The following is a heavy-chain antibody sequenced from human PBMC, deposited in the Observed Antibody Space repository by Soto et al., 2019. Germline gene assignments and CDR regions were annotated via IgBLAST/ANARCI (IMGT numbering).Heavy chain of an antibody. CDR3: ARGGRLPLMKQYYFDY. Sequence: VGLLRLSCAASEFNFSSYSMHCVRQAPWKGLEWVSSISSSSSYIYYADSVKGRFTISRDNAKNSLYLQMNSLRAEDTAVYHCARGGRLPLMKQYYFDYWGQGTLLTVSS. CDR2: ISSSSSYI. J-gene: IGHJ4*02. V-gene: IGHV3-21*01. CDR1: EFNFSSYS. D-gene: IGHD3-16*01.